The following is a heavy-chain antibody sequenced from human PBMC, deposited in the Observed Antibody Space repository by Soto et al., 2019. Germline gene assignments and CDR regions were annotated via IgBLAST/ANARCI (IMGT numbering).Heavy chain of an antibody. CDR1: GDTFNFYS. Sequence: QVQLVQSGAEVKRPGSSVKVSCKASGDTFNFYSINWVRQAPGLGLEWMGRVNPIVSMSNYAQKFQGRVTVTADKSTSTAYMELSRLRYEDTAIYYGASSYGSGYRAFDYWGQGALVTVSS. CDR2: VNPIVSMS. V-gene: IGHV1-69*02. D-gene: IGHD3-10*01. J-gene: IGHJ4*02. CDR3: ASSYGSGYRAFDY.